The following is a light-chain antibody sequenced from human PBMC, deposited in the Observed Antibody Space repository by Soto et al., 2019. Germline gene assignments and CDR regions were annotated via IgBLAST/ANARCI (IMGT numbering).Light chain of an antibody. CDR2: GNS. J-gene: IGLJ1*01. CDR1: SSNIGAGYD. Sequence: QSVLPKPPSVSGAPGQMVTISCPGSSSNIGAGYDVHWYQQLPGTAPKLLIYGNSNRPSGVPDRFSGSKSGPSASLAITGLQAEDEADYYCQSYDSSLSGYVFGTGTKVTVL. V-gene: IGLV1-40*01. CDR3: QSYDSSLSGYV.